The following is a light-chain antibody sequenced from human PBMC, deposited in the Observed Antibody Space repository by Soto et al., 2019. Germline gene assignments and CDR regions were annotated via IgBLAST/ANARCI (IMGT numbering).Light chain of an antibody. J-gene: IGLJ2*01. V-gene: IGLV1-44*01. Sequence: QSVLTQPPSASGTPGQRVTISCSGSRSSIGSNTVNWYQHLPGMAPKLLIYSNNHRPSGVPDRFSASKAGASASLAISGLQSGDEADYYCATWDSSVFAVVFGGGTKLTVL. CDR1: RSSIGSNT. CDR2: SNN. CDR3: ATWDSSVFAVV.